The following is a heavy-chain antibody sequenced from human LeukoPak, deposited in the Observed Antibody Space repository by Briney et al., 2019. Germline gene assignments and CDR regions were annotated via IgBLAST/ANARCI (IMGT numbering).Heavy chain of an antibody. Sequence: SETLSLTCTVSGYSISSGYYWGWIRQPPGKGPEWIGSIYHSGSTYYNPSLKSRVTISVDTSKNQFSLKLSSVTAADTAVYYCASATTVTTLDYWGQGTLVTVSS. CDR2: IYHSGST. V-gene: IGHV4-38-2*02. CDR1: GYSISSGYY. D-gene: IGHD4-17*01. J-gene: IGHJ4*02. CDR3: ASATTVTTLDY.